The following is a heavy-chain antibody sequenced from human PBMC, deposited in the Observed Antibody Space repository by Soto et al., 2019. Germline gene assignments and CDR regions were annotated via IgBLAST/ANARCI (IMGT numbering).Heavy chain of an antibody. CDR1: GFTFSSYG. CDR2: ISSSGSYI. Sequence: EVQLVESGGGLVKPGGSLRLSCAASGFTFSSYGMNWVRQAPGKGLEWVSSISSSGSYIYHADSVKGRFTISRDNAKNSLYLQMNSMRAEDTAGYYCARDEDGAFDIWGQGTMVTVSS. J-gene: IGHJ3*02. V-gene: IGHV3-21*01. CDR3: ARDEDGAFDI.